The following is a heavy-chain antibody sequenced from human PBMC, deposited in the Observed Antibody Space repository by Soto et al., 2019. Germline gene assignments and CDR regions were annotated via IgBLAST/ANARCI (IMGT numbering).Heavy chain of an antibody. CDR3: ARTAAAGKYYYGVDV. Sequence: GGSLKISCKGSGYSFTSYWIGLVRQMPGKGLEWMGIIYPGDSDTRYSPSFQGQVTISADKSISTAYLQWSSLKASDTAIYYCARTAAAGKYYYGVDVWGQGTTVTVS. V-gene: IGHV5-51*03. D-gene: IGHD6-13*01. CDR2: IYPGDSDT. CDR1: GYSFTSYW. J-gene: IGHJ6*02.